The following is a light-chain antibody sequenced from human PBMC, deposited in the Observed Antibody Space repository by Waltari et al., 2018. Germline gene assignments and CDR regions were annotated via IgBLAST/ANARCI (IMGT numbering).Light chain of an antibody. CDR2: GAS. CDR3: QQYHTSPRT. V-gene: IGKV3-15*01. J-gene: IGKJ1*01. CDR1: QTVGTK. Sequence: EIVMTQSPTTLSVSHGKTATLPCTTSQTVGTKLAWYQQKPGQAPRLIIFGASTRATGLPARFSASGSGTEFSLTISRLEPEDFAVYYCQQYHTSPRTFGQGTMVEI.